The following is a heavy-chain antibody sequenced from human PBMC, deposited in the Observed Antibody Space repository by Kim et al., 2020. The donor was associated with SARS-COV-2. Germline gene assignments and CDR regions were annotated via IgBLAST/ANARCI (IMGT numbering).Heavy chain of an antibody. J-gene: IGHJ4*02. CDR2: FDPEDGET. CDR3: AAWADIAVAGGVFDY. CDR1: GYTLTELS. V-gene: IGHV1-24*01. D-gene: IGHD6-19*01. Sequence: ASVKVSCKVSGYTLTELSMHWVRQAPGKGLEWMGGFDPEDGETIYAQKFQGRVTLTEDTSTDTAYMELSSLRSEDTALYYCAAWADIAVAGGVFDYWGQGTLVTVSS.